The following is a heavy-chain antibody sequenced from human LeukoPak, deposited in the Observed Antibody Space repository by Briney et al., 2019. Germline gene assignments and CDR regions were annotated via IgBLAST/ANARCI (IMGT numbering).Heavy chain of an antibody. CDR2: ISYDGSNK. J-gene: IGHJ3*02. D-gene: IGHD5-12*01. CDR1: GFTFSSYA. V-gene: IGHV3-30*04. CDR3: AKLGYSGYDFIGNAFDI. Sequence: GGSLRLSCAASGFTFSSYAMHWVRQAPGKGLEWVAVISYDGSNKYYADSVKGRFTISRDNSKNTLYLQMNSLRAEDTAVYYCAKLGYSGYDFIGNAFDIWGQGTMVTVSS.